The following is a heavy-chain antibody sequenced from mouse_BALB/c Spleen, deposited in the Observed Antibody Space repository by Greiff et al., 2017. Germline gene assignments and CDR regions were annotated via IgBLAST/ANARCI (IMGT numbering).Heavy chain of an antibody. CDR2: IRNKANGYTT. CDR1: GFTFTDYY. CDR3: AGDGGFDAMDY. J-gene: IGHJ4*01. Sequence: DVQLVESGGGLVQPGGSLRLSCATSGFTFTDYYMSWVRQPPGKALEWLGFIRNKANGYTTEYSASVKGRFTISRDNSQSILYLQMNTLRAEDSATYYCAGDGGFDAMDYWGQGTSVTVSS. V-gene: IGHV7-3*02.